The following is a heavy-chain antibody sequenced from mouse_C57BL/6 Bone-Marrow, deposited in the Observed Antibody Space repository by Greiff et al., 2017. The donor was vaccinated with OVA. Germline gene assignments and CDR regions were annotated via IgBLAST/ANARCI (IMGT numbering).Heavy chain of an antibody. J-gene: IGHJ2*01. Sequence: EVMLVESGGDLVKPGGSLKLSCAASGFTFSSYGMSWVRQTPDKMLEWVATISSGGSYTYYPDSVKGRFTISRDNAKNTLYLQMSSLKSEDTAMYYCARQTTMVTHFDYWGQVTTLTVSS. D-gene: IGHD2-2*01. CDR2: ISSGGSYT. V-gene: IGHV5-6*01. CDR3: ARQTTMVTHFDY. CDR1: GFTFSSYG.